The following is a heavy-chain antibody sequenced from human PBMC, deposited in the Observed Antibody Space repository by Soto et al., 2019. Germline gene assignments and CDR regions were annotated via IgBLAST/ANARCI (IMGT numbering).Heavy chain of an antibody. J-gene: IGHJ6*02. V-gene: IGHV3-30*18. CDR1: GFTFSSYG. Sequence: PGGSLRLSCAASGFTFSSYGMHWVRQAPGKGLEWVAVISYDGSNKYYADSVKGRFTISRDNSKNTLYLQMNSLRAEDSAGYYCAKPLPSPGSDLSYYYSKGMDVWGQGTTVTVSS. CDR2: ISYDGSNK. CDR3: AKPLPSPGSDLSYYYSKGMDV. D-gene: IGHD6-19*01.